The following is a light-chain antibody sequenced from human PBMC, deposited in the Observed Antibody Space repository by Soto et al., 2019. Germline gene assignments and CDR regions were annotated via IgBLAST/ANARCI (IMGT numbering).Light chain of an antibody. V-gene: IGLV2-8*01. J-gene: IGLJ3*02. CDR2: DVN. CDR3: SSYAGSKNWV. CDR1: SSDVGGYNY. Sequence: QSALTQPPSASGSPGQSVTISCTGTSSDVGGYNYVSWYQHHPGRAPTLIIYDVNERPSGVPDRFSASKSGNTASLTVSGLQAEDEADYYCSSYAGSKNWVFGGGTKLTVL.